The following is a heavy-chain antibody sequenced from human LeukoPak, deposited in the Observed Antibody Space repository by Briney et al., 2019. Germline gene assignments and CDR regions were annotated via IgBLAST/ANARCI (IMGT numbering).Heavy chain of an antibody. D-gene: IGHD3-10*01. V-gene: IGHV3-7*01. CDR1: GFTLSSYW. CDR2: IKQDGREK. Sequence: GGSLRLSCAASGFTLSSYWMSCVRQAPGKGLERVAHIKQDGREKYYVDSVKGRFTISRDKAKNSLYLQMNSLRAEDTAVYYCARAQILWFGEYDYWGQGTLVTVSS. CDR3: ARAQILWFGEYDY. J-gene: IGHJ4*02.